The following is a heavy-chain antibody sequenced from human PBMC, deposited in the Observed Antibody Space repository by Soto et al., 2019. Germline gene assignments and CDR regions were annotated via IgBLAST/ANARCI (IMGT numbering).Heavy chain of an antibody. J-gene: IGHJ4*02. CDR2: INPNSGGT. D-gene: IGHD3-3*01. CDR3: ARSLYAFWSGYYSLDY. V-gene: IGHV1-2*02. Sequence: QVQLVQSGAEVKKPGASVKVSCKASGYTFTGYYMHWVRQAPGQGREWMGWINPNSGGTNYAQKFQGGVTMTRDTSISTAYMELSRLRSDDTAVYYCARSLYAFWSGYYSLDYWGQGTLVTVSS. CDR1: GYTFTGYY.